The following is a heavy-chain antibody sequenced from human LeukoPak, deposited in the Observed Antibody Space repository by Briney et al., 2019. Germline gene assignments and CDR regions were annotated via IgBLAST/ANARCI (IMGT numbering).Heavy chain of an antibody. CDR2: ISDSGNT. Sequence: PSETLSLTCTVSGGPINTGYYWHWIRQHPGKGLEWIGQISDSGNTNYNPSLKGRVTMSVDTSQNQFSLKLSSVTAADTAVYYCARGDDHFDYWGQGSLVTVSS. J-gene: IGHJ4*02. CDR3: ARGDDHFDY. CDR1: GGPINTGYY. V-gene: IGHV4-31*03.